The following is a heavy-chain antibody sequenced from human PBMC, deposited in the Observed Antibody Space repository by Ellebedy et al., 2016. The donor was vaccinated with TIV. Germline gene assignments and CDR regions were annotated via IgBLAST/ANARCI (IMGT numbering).Heavy chain of an antibody. D-gene: IGHD3-10*01. CDR2: ISNSGSNV. J-gene: IGHJ6*02. CDR1: GFKFSTFN. Sequence: GGSLRLSXAASGFKFSTFNMNWVRQAPGKGPQWLAFISNSGSNVFYADSVKGRFTVSRDNAKNSLFLQMNSLTVEDTAVYYCARDFLPSTAFYGSGSSVWGQGTTVTVSS. CDR3: ARDFLPSTAFYGSGSSV. V-gene: IGHV3-48*04.